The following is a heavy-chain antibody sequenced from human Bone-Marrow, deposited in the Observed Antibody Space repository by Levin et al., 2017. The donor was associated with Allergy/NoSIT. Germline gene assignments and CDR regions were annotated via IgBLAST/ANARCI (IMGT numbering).Heavy chain of an antibody. CDR3: ARRARAGGYDGYNWLDP. CDR1: GDSVSHYY. D-gene: IGHD5-12*01. CDR2: IYHGGHT. J-gene: IGHJ5*02. V-gene: IGHV4-59*08. Sequence: SETLSLTCAVSGDSVSHYYWSWVRQSPGKALEWIGYIYHGGHTNYNPSLRGRVSISVDTARNQFSLMVTSVTAADTAIYYCARRARAGGYDGYNWLDPWGQGSLVIVSS.